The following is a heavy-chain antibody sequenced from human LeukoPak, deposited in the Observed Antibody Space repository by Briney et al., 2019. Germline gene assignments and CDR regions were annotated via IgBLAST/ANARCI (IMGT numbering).Heavy chain of an antibody. Sequence: GGSLRLSCAASGFTFSSYGMHWVRQAPGKGLEWVGFIRSKAYGGTTEYAASVKGRFTISRDDSKSIAYLQMNSLKTEDTAVYYCTSSITMIVVGWGQGTLVTVSS. D-gene: IGHD3-22*01. CDR1: GFTFSSYG. CDR2: IRSKAYGGTT. J-gene: IGHJ4*02. CDR3: TSSITMIVVG. V-gene: IGHV3-49*04.